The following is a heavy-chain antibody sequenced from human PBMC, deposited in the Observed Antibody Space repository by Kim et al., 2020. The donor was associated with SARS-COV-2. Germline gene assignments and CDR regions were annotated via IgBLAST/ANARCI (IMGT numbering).Heavy chain of an antibody. CDR2: ISYDGSNK. CDR1: GFTFSSYG. D-gene: IGHD3-16*01. CDR3: AKELGGAFDI. J-gene: IGHJ3*02. V-gene: IGHV3-30*18. Sequence: GGSLRLSCAASGFTFSSYGMHWVRQAPGKGLEWVAVISYDGSNKYYADSVKGRFTISRDNSKNTLYLQMNSLRAEDTAVYYCAKELGGAFDIWGQGTMVTVSS.